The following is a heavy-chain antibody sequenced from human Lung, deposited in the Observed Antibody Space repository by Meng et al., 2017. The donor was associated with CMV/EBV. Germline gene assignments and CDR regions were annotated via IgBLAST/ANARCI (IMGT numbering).Heavy chain of an antibody. D-gene: IGHD3-10*01. CDR1: GFTFSSYA. J-gene: IGHJ4*02. CDR3: AKRLGGLLSSDADLGY. CDR2: ISGSGGST. V-gene: IGHV3-23*01. Sequence: GEXXKISCAASGFTFSSYAMSWVRQAPGKGLEWVSAISGSGGSTYYADSVKGRFTISRDNSKNTLYLQMNSLRAEDTAVYYCAKRLGGLLSSDADLGYWGQGTLVTSPQ.